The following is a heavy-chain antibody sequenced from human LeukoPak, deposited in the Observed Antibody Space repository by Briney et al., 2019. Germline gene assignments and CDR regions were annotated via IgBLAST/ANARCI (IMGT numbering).Heavy chain of an antibody. V-gene: IGHV3-74*01. CDR1: GFTFSSYW. Sequence: GGSLRLSCAASGFTFSSYWMHWVRQAPGKGLMWVSLITTDGSSTTYADSVKGRFTISRDNAKNTLYLQMNSLRAEDTAVYYCARDYYSGSRDLDYWGQGTLVTISS. D-gene: IGHD3-22*01. CDR3: ARDYYSGSRDLDY. CDR2: ITTDGSST. J-gene: IGHJ4*02.